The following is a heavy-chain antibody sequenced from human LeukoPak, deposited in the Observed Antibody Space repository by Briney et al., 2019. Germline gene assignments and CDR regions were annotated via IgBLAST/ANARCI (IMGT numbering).Heavy chain of an antibody. Sequence: GASVKVSCKASGYTFTSYDINWVRQATGQGLEWMGWMNPNSGNTGYAQKFQGRVTMTRNTSISIAYMELSSLRSEDTAVYYCARVVFAGSYTLYYYYGMDVWGQGTTVTVSS. J-gene: IGHJ6*02. D-gene: IGHD3-10*01. V-gene: IGHV1-8*01. CDR2: MNPNSGNT. CDR1: GYTFTSYD. CDR3: ARVVFAGSYTLYYYYGMDV.